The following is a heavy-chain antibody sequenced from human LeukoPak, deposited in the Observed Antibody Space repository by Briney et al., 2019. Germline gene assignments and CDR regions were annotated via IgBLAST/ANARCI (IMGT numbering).Heavy chain of an antibody. J-gene: IGHJ4*02. CDR2: IIVDGRSI. Sequence: LRPAWAAAGPSFDTYGVDSARHPRRGCLGLGSCIIVDGRSISYAASVKARFTISRDNANNDLYLQMSSLRAEDTALYYCAKGFHSARTYDNFDYWGQGTLVTVSS. D-gene: IGHD5-12*01. V-gene: IGHV3-9*01. CDR1: GPSFDTYG. CDR3: AKGFHSARTYDNFDY.